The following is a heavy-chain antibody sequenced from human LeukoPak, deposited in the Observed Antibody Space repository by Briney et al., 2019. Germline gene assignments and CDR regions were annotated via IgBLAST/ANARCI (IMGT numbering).Heavy chain of an antibody. J-gene: IGHJ4*02. D-gene: IGHD3-22*01. CDR1: GYTFTSYG. V-gene: IGHV1-18*01. Sequence: GASVTVSCKASGYTFTSYGISWVRQAPRQGLEWMGWISAYNGNTNYAQKLQGRVTMTTDTSTSTAYMELRSLRSDDTAVYYCARVGVNTMIVVVSNFDYWGQGTLVTVSS. CDR2: ISAYNGNT. CDR3: ARVGVNTMIVVVSNFDY.